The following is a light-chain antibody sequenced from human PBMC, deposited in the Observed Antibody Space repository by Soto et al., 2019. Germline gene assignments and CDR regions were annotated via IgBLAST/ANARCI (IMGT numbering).Light chain of an antibody. J-gene: IGKJ4*01. V-gene: IGKV3-20*01. CDR3: QLTGGLFS. CDR2: GET. Sequence: EIVLTQSPVTLSLSPGDTATLSCKASQTGYTSLSWYQQKPGQAPRLLIYGETSRATGIPDRFSGGGSGTDITLTINILEPENFAVYFCQLTGGLFSFGTGTKVE. CDR1: QTGYTS.